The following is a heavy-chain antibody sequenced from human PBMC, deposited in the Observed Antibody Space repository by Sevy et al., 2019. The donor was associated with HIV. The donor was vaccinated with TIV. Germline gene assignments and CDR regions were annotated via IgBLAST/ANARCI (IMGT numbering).Heavy chain of an antibody. CDR1: GFIFSDYS. CDR2: INSISTYT. Sequence: GGSLRLSCAASGFIFSDYSINWVRQAPGRGLEWVSSINSISTYTNYAASVRGRFTMSRDNAKNSVFLQMISLRAEDSAVYYCARVLPYYYAMDVWGQGTTITVSS. D-gene: IGHD3-3*01. CDR3: ARVLPYYYAMDV. V-gene: IGHV3-21*01. J-gene: IGHJ6*02.